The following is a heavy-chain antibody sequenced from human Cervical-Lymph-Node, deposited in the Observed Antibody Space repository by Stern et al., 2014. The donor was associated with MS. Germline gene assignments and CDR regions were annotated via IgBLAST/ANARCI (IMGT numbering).Heavy chain of an antibody. Sequence: VQLVESGGGVVRPGRSLRLSCAASGFTFSSYGMHWVRQAPATGLQWVAFISYDGSNEYYADSVKGRFTISRDNSNNTLYLQTNSLREEDTAVNYCARGVYDIWGQGTLVTVSS. J-gene: IGHJ4*02. CDR1: GFTFSSYG. D-gene: IGHD3-22*01. V-gene: IGHV3-30*03. CDR3: ARGVYDI. CDR2: ISYDGSNE.